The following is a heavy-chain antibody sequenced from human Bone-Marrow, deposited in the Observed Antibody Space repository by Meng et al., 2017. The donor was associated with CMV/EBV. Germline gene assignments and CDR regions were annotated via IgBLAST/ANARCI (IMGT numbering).Heavy chain of an antibody. D-gene: IGHD3-3*01. V-gene: IGHV4-59*01. J-gene: IGHJ6*02. CDR1: GGSISSYY. CDR3: ARVSPSGGYDFWSGYLETVYYYYGMDV. Sequence: SETLSLTCTVSGGSISSYYWSWIRQPPGKGLEWIGYIYYSGSTNYNPSLKSRVTISVDTSKNQFSLKLSSVTAADTAVYYCARVSPSGGYDFWSGYLETVYYYYGMDVWGQGTTVTVSS. CDR2: IYYSGST.